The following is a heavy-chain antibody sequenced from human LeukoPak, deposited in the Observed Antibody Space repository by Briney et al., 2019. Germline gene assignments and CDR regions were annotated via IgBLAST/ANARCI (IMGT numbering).Heavy chain of an antibody. CDR2: INHSGST. J-gene: IGHJ4*02. CDR3: ARAHTSSYYFDY. V-gene: IGHV4-34*01. Sequence: PSETLSLTCAVYGGSFSGYYWSWIRQPPGKGLEWIGEINHSGSTNYNPSLKSRVTISVDTSKNQFSLKLSSVTAADTAVYYCARAHTSSYYFDYWGQGTLVTVSS. CDR1: GGSFSGYY. D-gene: IGHD2-2*01.